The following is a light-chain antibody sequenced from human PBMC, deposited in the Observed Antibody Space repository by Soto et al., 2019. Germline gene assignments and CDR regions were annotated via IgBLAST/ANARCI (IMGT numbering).Light chain of an antibody. V-gene: IGKV1-5*03. CDR3: LQHNSYPLT. Sequence: DIQMTQSPSTLSASVGDRVAITCRASDNIVHWVAWYQQKPGKAPKLLIYKASNLADEVPSRFAGSGSGTDFTLTITRLQPDDFATYYCLQHNSYPLTFGGGTKVDIK. CDR2: KAS. CDR1: DNIVHW. J-gene: IGKJ4*01.